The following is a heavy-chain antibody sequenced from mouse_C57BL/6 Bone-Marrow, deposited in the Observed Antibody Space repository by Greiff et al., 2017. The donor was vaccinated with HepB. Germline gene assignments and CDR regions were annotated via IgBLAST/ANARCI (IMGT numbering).Heavy chain of an antibody. CDR1: GYTFTSYW. V-gene: IGHV1-69*01. Sequence: VQLQQSGAELVMPGASVKLSCKASGYTFTSYWMHWVKQRPGQGLEWIGEIDPSDSNTNYNQKFKGKSTLTVDKSSSTAYMQLSSLTSEDSAVYYFERGETAQASYYFDYWGQGTTLTVSS. CDR2: IDPSDSNT. CDR3: ERGETAQASYYFDY. J-gene: IGHJ2*01. D-gene: IGHD3-2*02.